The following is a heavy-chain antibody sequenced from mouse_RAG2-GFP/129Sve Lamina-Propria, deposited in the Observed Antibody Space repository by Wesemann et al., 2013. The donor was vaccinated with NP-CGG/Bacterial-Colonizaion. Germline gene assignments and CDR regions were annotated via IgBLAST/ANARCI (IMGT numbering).Heavy chain of an antibody. Sequence: EVQLQQSGPVLVKPGASVKMSCKASGYTFTDYYMNWVKQSHGKSLEWIGVINPYNGGTSYNQKFKGKATLTVDKSSSTAYMELRSLTSEDSAVYYCARGRGNYMYYFDYWGQGTTLTVSS. V-gene: IGHV1-19*01. J-gene: IGHJ2*01. D-gene: IGHD2-1*01. CDR2: INPYNGGT. CDR3: ARGRGNYMYYFDY. CDR1: GYTFTDYY.